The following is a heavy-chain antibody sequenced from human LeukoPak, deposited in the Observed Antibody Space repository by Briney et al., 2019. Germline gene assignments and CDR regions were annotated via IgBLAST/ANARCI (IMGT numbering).Heavy chain of an antibody. CDR3: ASWDDYGDYVAFDY. J-gene: IGHJ4*02. CDR2: ISSSTTYI. D-gene: IGHD4-17*01. CDR1: GFTFSTYT. V-gene: IGHV3-21*01. Sequence: PGGSLRLSCAASGFTFSTYTMIWVRQAPGKGLEWVSSISSSTTYIYYADSVKGRFTISRDNAKNSLYLHMDSLRAEDTAVYYCASWDDYGDYVAFDYWGQGTLVTVSS.